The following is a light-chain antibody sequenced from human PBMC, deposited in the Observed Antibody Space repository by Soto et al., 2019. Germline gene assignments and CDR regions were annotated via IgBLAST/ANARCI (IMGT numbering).Light chain of an antibody. J-gene: IGKJ1*01. CDR2: AAS. V-gene: IGKV1-27*01. CDR1: QCISNY. Sequence: IQRPQSPSTLSASLGDRFSVSCRASQCISNYLAWYQQKPGKVPKVLIYAASTLQSGVPSRFSGSGSGTDFTLTISSLQPEDVATYYCQKYNSAPRTFGQGTKVDIK. CDR3: QKYNSAPRT.